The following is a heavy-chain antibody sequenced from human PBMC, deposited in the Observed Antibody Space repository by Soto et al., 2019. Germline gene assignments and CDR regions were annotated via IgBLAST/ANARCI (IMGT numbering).Heavy chain of an antibody. V-gene: IGHV3-33*01. CDR2: IWYDGSNK. J-gene: IGHJ5*02. Sequence: QVQLVESGGGVVQPGRSLRLSCAASGFTFSSYRMHWVRQAPGKGLEWVAVIWYDGSNKYYADSVKGRFTISRDNSKNTLYLQMNSLRAEDTAVYYCARDRGSNWFDPWGQGTLVTVSS. D-gene: IGHD3-10*01. CDR3: ARDRGSNWFDP. CDR1: GFTFSSYR.